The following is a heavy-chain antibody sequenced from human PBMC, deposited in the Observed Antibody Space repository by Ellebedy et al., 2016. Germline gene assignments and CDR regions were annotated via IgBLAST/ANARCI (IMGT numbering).Heavy chain of an antibody. CDR3: ASPVTTDVFYL. V-gene: IGHV3-21*01. Sequence: DSVKGRFTISRDNAKNSLYLQMNSLRAEDTAVYYCASPVTTDVFYLWGQGTVVTVSP. J-gene: IGHJ3*01. D-gene: IGHD4-17*01.